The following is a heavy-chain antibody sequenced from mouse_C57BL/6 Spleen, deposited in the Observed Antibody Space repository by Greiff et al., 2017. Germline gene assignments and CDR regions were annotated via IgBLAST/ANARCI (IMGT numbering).Heavy chain of an antibody. CDR2: IYPRSGNT. Sequence: QVQLQQSGAELARPGASVKLSCKASGYTFTSYGISWVKQRTGQGLEWIGEIYPRSGNTYYNEKFKGKATLTADKSASTAYMELRSLTSEDSAVYFCARRDYSKESHAMDYWGQGTSVTVSS. V-gene: IGHV1-81*01. J-gene: IGHJ4*01. CDR3: ARRDYSKESHAMDY. D-gene: IGHD2-5*01. CDR1: GYTFTSYG.